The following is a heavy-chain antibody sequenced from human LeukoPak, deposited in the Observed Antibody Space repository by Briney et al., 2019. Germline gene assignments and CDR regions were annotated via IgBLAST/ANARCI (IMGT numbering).Heavy chain of an antibody. CDR3: GMFAVIVWGGLDI. J-gene: IGHJ3*02. V-gene: IGHV4-34*01. Sequence: KPSETLSLTCAVYGGSFSDYYFTWIRQPPGKGLEWIGDINHSGNSSYNKSLKSRVTISVDTSKNQVSLELNSVTAADTAVYYCGMFAVIVWGGLDIWGQGTVVTVSS. D-gene: IGHD3-22*01. CDR2: INHSGNS. CDR1: GGSFSDYY.